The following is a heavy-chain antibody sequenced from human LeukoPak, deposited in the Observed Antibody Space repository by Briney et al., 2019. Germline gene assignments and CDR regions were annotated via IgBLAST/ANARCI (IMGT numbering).Heavy chain of an antibody. J-gene: IGHJ5*02. CDR2: IKKDGSEK. CDR1: GFTFSTYW. CDR3: ARGTSPEP. Sequence: GGSLRLSCAASGFTFSTYWMSWVRQAPGKGLEWVANIKKDGSEKYYVDSVRGRFTISRDNAKNTLYLQMNSLRVEDTAMYYCARGTSPEPWGQGTLVTVFS. D-gene: IGHD1-7*01. V-gene: IGHV3-7*01.